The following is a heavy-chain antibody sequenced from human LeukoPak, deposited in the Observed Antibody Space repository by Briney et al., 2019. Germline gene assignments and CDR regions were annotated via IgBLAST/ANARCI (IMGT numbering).Heavy chain of an antibody. V-gene: IGHV3-9*01. Sequence: PGRSLSLSCAASGFTFDDYAMPWDRQAPGKGLEWVLGTSWNSGSIGYADSVKGRFTISRDNAKNSLYLQMNSLRAEDTALYYCAKGVQLWHTSPFDYWGQGTLVTVSS. D-gene: IGHD5-18*01. J-gene: IGHJ4*02. CDR3: AKGVQLWHTSPFDY. CDR1: GFTFDDYA. CDR2: TSWNSGSI.